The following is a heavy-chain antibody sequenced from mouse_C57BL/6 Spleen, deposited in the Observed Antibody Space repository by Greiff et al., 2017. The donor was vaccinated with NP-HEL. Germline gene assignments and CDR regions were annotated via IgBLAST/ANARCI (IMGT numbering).Heavy chain of an antibody. J-gene: IGHJ1*03. D-gene: IGHD1-1*01. CDR1: GYSFTSYF. V-gene: IGHV1-20*01. CDR3: ARSDYYGSSPWYFDV. Sequence: VQLQQSGPELVKPGDSVKISCKASGYSFTSYFMNWVMQSHGKSLEWIGRINPYNGDTFYNQKFKGKATLTVDKSSSTAHMELRSLTSEDSAVYYCARSDYYGSSPWYFDVWGTGTTVTVSS. CDR2: INPYNGDT.